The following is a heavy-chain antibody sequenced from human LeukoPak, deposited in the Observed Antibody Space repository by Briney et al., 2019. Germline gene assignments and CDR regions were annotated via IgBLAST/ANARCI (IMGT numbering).Heavy chain of an antibody. CDR2: INHSAST. CDR3: ARGLAYYDFWSGYSGWFDP. J-gene: IGHJ5*02. CDR1: GGSFSGYY. Sequence: SETLSLTCAVYGGSFSGYYWSWIRQPPGKGLEWIGEINHSASTNYNPSLKSRVTISVDTSENQFSLKLSSVTAADTAIYYCARGLAYYDFWSGYSGWFDPWGQGILVAVSS. V-gene: IGHV4-34*01. D-gene: IGHD3-3*01.